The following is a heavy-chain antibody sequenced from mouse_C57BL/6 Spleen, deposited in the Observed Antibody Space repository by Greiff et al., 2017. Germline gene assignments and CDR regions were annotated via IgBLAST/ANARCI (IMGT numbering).Heavy chain of an antibody. CDR3: TRRLPWFAY. J-gene: IGHJ3*01. Sequence: VKLQESGGGLVQPGGSMKLSCAASGFTFSDAWMDWVRQSPEKGLEWVAEIRNKANNPATYYAESVKGRFTISRDDSKSSVYLQMNSLRAEDTGIYDCTRRLPWFAYWGQGTLVTVSA. V-gene: IGHV6-6*01. D-gene: IGHD2-4*01. CDR1: GFTFSDAW. CDR2: IRNKANNPAT.